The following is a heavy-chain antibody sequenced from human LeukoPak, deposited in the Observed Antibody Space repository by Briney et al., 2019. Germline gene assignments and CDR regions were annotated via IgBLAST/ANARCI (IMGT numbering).Heavy chain of an antibody. Sequence: GGSLRLSCAASGFTFSSYSMNWVRQAPGKGLEWVSSISSSSSYIYYADSVKGRFAISRDNAKNSLYLQMNSLRAEDTAVFYCARTGPTIRGLDYGMDVWGQGTTVTVS. D-gene: IGHD3-9*01. V-gene: IGHV3-21*01. CDR1: GFTFSSYS. J-gene: IGHJ6*02. CDR3: ARTGPTIRGLDYGMDV. CDR2: ISSSSSYI.